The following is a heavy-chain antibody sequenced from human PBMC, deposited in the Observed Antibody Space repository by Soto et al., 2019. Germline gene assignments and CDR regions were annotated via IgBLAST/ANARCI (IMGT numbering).Heavy chain of an antibody. J-gene: IGHJ6*02. CDR1: GFTFGSYA. CDR2: ISGSGGST. CDR3: ATVGLRDHTFKEYYYYGMDL. Sequence: GGSLRLSCAASGFTFGSYAMNWVRQAPGKGLEWVSAISGSGGSTYYADSVKGRVTISRDNSKNTLYLQMNSLRAEDTAIYYCATVGLRDHTFKEYYYYGMDLWGQGTTVTVSS. V-gene: IGHV3-23*01.